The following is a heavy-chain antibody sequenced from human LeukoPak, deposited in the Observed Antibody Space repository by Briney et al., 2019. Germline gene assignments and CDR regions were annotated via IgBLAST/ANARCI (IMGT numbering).Heavy chain of an antibody. J-gene: IGHJ4*02. Sequence: SVKVSCKASGGTFSSFAISWVRQAPGQGLEWMGGIIPIFGTANYAQKFQGRVTITTDESTSTAYMELSSLRSEDTAVYYCARSGGYSYGYDYWGQGTLVTVSS. V-gene: IGHV1-69*05. CDR1: GGTFSSFA. CDR2: IIPIFGTA. CDR3: ARSGGYSYGYDY. D-gene: IGHD5-18*01.